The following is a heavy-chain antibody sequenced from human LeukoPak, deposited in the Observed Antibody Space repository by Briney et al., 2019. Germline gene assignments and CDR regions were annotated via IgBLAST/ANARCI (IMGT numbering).Heavy chain of an antibody. CDR1: GGSFSGYY. CDR2: INHSGST. D-gene: IGHD3-3*01. Sequence: SETLSLTCAVYGGSFSGYYWSWIRQPPGKGLEWIGEINHSGSTNYNPSLKSRVTISVDTSKNQFSLKLSSVTAADTAVYYCARVRAHYDFWSGYPTYYYYYGMDVWGQGTMVTVSS. V-gene: IGHV4-34*01. CDR3: ARVRAHYDFWSGYPTYYYYYGMDV. J-gene: IGHJ6*02.